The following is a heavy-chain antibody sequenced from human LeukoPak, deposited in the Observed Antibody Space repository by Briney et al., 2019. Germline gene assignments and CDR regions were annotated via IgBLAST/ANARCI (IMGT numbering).Heavy chain of an antibody. J-gene: IGHJ4*02. D-gene: IGHD3-3*01. V-gene: IGHV3-23*01. CDR3: AKAGGQTYYDFWSGYSPFDY. CDR2: ISGSGGST. Sequence: PGGSLRLSCAASGFTFSSYAMSWVRQAPGKGLEWVSAISGSGGSTYYADSVKGRFTISRDNSKNTLYLQMNSLRAEDTAVYYCAKAGGQTYYDFWSGYSPFDYWGQGTLVTVSS. CDR1: GFTFSSYA.